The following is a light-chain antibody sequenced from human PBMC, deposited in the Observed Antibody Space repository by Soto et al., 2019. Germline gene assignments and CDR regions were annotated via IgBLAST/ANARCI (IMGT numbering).Light chain of an antibody. CDR1: QTVGTS. V-gene: IGKV3-15*01. Sequence: EIVMTQSPATLSVSPGERATLSCRASQTVGTSLVWYQQKPGQAPSLLIYGASTRAAGIPARFSGSGSGTDFTLTISRLQSEYFAVYYCQQHNAWPLTFGGGTEVEIK. CDR3: QQHNAWPLT. J-gene: IGKJ4*01. CDR2: GAS.